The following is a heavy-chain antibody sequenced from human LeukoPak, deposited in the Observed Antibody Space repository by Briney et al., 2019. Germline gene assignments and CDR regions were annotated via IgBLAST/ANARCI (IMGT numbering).Heavy chain of an antibody. V-gene: IGHV3-23*01. J-gene: IGHJ4*02. Sequence: GGSLRLSCAASGFTFSSYAMTWVRRAPGKGLEWVSTIEVGGAITHYAASVKGRFTISRDNSKNTLYLQMNSLRAEDTAVYYCAKVQYSSGWYPKDYWGQGTLVTVSS. CDR3: AKVQYSSGWYPKDY. D-gene: IGHD6-19*01. CDR1: GFTFSSYA. CDR2: IEVGGAIT.